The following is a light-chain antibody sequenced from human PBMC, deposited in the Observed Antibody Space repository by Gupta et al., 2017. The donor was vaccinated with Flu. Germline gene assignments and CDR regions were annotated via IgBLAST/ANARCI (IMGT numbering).Light chain of an antibody. V-gene: IGLV1-40*01. J-gene: IGLJ3*02. Sequence: QSVLTQPPSVSGAPGQRVTISCTGSSSNIGAGYDVHWYQQIPGTAPKLLIYGNNNRPSGVPDRFSGSKSGTSASLAITGLQTEDEADYYCQAYDSSLSGVFGGGTKLTVL. CDR1: SSNIGAGYD. CDR2: GNN. CDR3: QAYDSSLSGV.